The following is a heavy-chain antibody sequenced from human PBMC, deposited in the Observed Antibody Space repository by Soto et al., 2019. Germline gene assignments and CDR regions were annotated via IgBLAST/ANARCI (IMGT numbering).Heavy chain of an antibody. D-gene: IGHD6-19*01. V-gene: IGHV3-30-3*01. CDR3: ARAREDYSSVGEFDY. J-gene: IGHJ4*02. CDR2: ISYDGSNK. Sequence: GGSLRLSCAASGFTFSSYAMHWVRQAPGKGLEWVAVISYDGSNKYYADSVKGRFTISRDNSKNTLYLQMNSLRAEDTAVYYCARAREDYSSVGEFDYWAQGTLVTVSS. CDR1: GFTFSSYA.